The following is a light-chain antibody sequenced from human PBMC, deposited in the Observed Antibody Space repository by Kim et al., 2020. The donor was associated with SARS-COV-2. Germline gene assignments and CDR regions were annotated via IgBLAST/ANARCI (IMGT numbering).Light chain of an antibody. J-gene: IGKJ4*01. Sequence: SVSPEERSPLPCGASQSVSSNLAWYHQKPGQAPRLLIYGASTRATGIPVRFSGSGSGTEFTLTISNLQSEDFAVYYCQQYNNWTLTFGGGTKLEI. CDR2: GAS. V-gene: IGKV3-15*01. CDR1: QSVSSN. CDR3: QQYNNWTLT.